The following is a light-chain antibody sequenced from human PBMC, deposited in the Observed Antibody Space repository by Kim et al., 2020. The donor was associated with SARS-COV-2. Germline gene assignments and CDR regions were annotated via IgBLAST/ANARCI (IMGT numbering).Light chain of an antibody. Sequence: EIVLTQFPDTLSLSPGESATLSCRASQSVGNNYLAWFHQKPGQAPRVVIYGASSRAPGIPDRFAGSGSGTDFTLTISRLEPEDFAVYYCQQYVSSPRTFGQGTKVDIK. J-gene: IGKJ1*01. CDR3: QQYVSSPRT. CDR1: QSVGNNY. V-gene: IGKV3-20*01. CDR2: GAS.